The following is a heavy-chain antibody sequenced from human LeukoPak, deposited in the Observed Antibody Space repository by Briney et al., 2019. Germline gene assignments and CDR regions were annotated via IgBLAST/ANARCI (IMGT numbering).Heavy chain of an antibody. Sequence: SETLSLTCAVYGGSFSGYYWSWIRQPPGKGLEWIGEINHSGSTNYNPSPKSRVTISVDTSKNQFSLKLSSVTAADTAVYYCARRAARTNPFTHFDYWGQGTLVTVSS. D-gene: IGHD6-6*01. V-gene: IGHV4-34*01. J-gene: IGHJ4*02. CDR2: INHSGST. CDR3: ARRAARTNPFTHFDY. CDR1: GGSFSGYY.